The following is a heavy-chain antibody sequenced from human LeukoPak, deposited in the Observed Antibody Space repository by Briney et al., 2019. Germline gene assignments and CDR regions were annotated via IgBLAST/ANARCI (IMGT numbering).Heavy chain of an antibody. D-gene: IGHD5-12*01. V-gene: IGHV4-59*01. CDR1: GGSISTYY. Sequence: PSETLSLTCTLSGGSISTYYWSWIRQPPGKGLEWIGNIYHSGSTNYNPSLKSRVTISVDTSKNQFSLKLSSVTAADTAVYYCTRGGGYASPIGYWGQGALVTVSS. CDR2: IYHSGST. J-gene: IGHJ4*02. CDR3: TRGGGYASPIGY.